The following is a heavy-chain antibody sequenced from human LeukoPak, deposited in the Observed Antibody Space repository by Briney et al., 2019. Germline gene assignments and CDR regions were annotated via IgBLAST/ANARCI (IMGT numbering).Heavy chain of an antibody. CDR3: TTVDYDYVWGSYRLNDY. D-gene: IGHD3-16*02. CDR2: IKSKTDGGTT. Sequence: GGSLRLSCAASGFTFSSYAMSWVRQAPGKGLEWVGRIKSKTDGGTTDYAAPVKGRFTISRDDSKNALYLQMNSLKTEDTAVYYCTTVDYDYVWGSYRLNDYWGQGTLVTVSS. V-gene: IGHV3-15*01. CDR1: GFTFSSYA. J-gene: IGHJ4*02.